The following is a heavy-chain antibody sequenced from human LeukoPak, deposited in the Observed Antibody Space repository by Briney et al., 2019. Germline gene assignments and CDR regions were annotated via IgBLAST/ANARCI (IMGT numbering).Heavy chain of an antibody. CDR2: ISRSSSYI. Sequence: PGGSLRLSCAASGFTFSSYSMNWVRQAPGKGLEWVSSISRSSSYIYYADSVKGRFTISRDNAKNSLYLQMNSLRAEDTAVYYCARVRWFGELPTPYNWFDPWGQGTLVSVSS. V-gene: IGHV3-21*01. D-gene: IGHD3-10*01. J-gene: IGHJ5*02. CDR3: ARVRWFGELPTPYNWFDP. CDR1: GFTFSSYS.